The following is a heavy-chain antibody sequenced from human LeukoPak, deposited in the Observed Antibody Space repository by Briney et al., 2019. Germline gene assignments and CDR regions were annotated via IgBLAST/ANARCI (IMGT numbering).Heavy chain of an antibody. Sequence: PSGTLSLTCAVSGGSISSSNWWSWVRQPPGKGLEWIGEIYHSGSTNYNPSLKSRVTISVDKSKNQFSLKLSSVTAADTAVYYCARKFYYYDSSGYFQGWGQGTLVTVSS. D-gene: IGHD3-22*01. CDR3: ARKFYYYDSSGYFQG. J-gene: IGHJ4*02. CDR1: GGSISSSNW. V-gene: IGHV4-4*02. CDR2: IYHSGST.